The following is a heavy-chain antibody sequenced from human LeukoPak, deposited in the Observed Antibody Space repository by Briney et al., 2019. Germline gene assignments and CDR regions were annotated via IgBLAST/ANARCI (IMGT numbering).Heavy chain of an antibody. Sequence: PSQTLSLTCTVSGGSISSGSYYWSWIRQPAGKGLEWIGRIYTTGSTNYNPSLKSRLTISVDTSKNQFSLKLSSVTAADTAVYYCAREVVVTDHYYYYYMDVWGKGTTVTVSS. V-gene: IGHV4-61*02. CDR3: AREVVVTDHYYYYYMDV. J-gene: IGHJ6*03. CDR1: GGSISSGSYY. D-gene: IGHD2-21*02. CDR2: IYTTGST.